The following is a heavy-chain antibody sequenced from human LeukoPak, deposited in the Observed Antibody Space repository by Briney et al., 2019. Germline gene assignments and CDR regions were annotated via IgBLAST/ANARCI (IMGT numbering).Heavy chain of an antibody. CDR1: GFTFSSYG. J-gene: IGHJ6*02. CDR2: IWYDGSNK. CDR3: ARDMERRPEEDIVVVPAASLLMDV. V-gene: IGHV3-33*01. Sequence: GGSLRLSCAASGFTFSSYGMHWVRQAPGEGLEWVAVIWYDGSNKYYADSVKGRFTISRDNSKNTLYLQMSSLRAEDTAVYYCARDMERRPEEDIVVVPAASLLMDVWGQGTTVTVSS. D-gene: IGHD2-2*01.